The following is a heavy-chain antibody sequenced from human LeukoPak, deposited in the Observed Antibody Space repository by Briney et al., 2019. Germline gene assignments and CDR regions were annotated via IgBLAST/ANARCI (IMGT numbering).Heavy chain of an antibody. CDR2: ISTDGGST. V-gene: IGHV3-64D*09. CDR1: EFTFSSYA. Sequence: PGGSLRLSCSASEFTFSSYAMHWVRQAPGKGLEYVSGISTDGGSTSYADSLKGRFTISRDNSKNTLYLQMSSLRPEDTAVYYCVKDLSGSYSFDYWGRGTLVTVSS. J-gene: IGHJ4*02. CDR3: VKDLSGSYSFDY. D-gene: IGHD1-26*01.